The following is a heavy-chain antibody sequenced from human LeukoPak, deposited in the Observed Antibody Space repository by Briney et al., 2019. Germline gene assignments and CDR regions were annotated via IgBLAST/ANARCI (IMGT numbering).Heavy chain of an antibody. V-gene: IGHV3-21*01. CDR2: ISSSSTYI. D-gene: IGHD3-22*01. J-gene: IGHJ4*02. CDR3: ARGYYYDSSFDY. Sequence: GGSLRLSCAASGFTFSTFGMSWVRQAPGKGLEWVSCISSSSTYIYYADSVKGRFTISRDDARNSLFLQMNSLRAEDTAVYYCARGYYYDSSFDYWGQGALVTVSS. CDR1: GFTFSTFG.